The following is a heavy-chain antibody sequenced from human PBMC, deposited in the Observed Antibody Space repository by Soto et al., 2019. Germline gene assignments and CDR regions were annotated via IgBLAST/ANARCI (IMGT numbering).Heavy chain of an antibody. V-gene: IGHV4-31*03. D-gene: IGHD6-19*01. CDR2: IYYSGST. Sequence: PSETLSLTCTVSGGSISSGGYYWSWIRQHPGKGLEWIGYIYYSGSTYYNPSLKSRVTISVDTSKNQFSLKLSSVTAADTAVYYCARGQIALAGPLDYWGQGTLVTVSS. CDR3: ARGQIALAGPLDY. J-gene: IGHJ4*02. CDR1: GGSISSGGYY.